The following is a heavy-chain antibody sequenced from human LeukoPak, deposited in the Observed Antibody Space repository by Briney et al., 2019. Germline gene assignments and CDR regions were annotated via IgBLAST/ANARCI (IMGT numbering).Heavy chain of an antibody. CDR2: MSGSGGST. J-gene: IGHJ6*02. CDR1: GFTFSRYV. CDR3: ARVRYGELDV. V-gene: IGHV3-23*01. D-gene: IGHD4-17*01. Sequence: QSGGSLRLSCVASGFTFSRYVMSWVRQAPGRGLEWVSSMSGSGGSTYYADSVKGRFTISRDDSKNTLYLQMNSLRAEDTAVYYCARVRYGELDVWGQGTTVTVSS.